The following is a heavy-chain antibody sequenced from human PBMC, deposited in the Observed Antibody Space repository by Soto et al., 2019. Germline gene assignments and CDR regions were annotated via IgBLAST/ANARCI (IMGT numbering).Heavy chain of an antibody. J-gene: IGHJ4*02. CDR3: ARWDYGVYARFDY. Sequence: QVQLVQSGAEVKKSGASVKVSCKASGYTFTSHDINWVRQATGQGLEWMGCMNPNSGNTGYAQKFQGRVTITSNTSISTAYMELSSLRSEDTAVYYCARWDYGVYARFDYWGQGTLVTVSS. CDR1: GYTFTSHD. D-gene: IGHD4-17*01. CDR2: MNPNSGNT. V-gene: IGHV1-8*01.